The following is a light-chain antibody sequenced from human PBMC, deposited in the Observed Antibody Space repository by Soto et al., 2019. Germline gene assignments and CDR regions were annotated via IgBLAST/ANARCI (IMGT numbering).Light chain of an antibody. J-gene: IGLJ1*01. CDR1: SSDVGGYNY. CDR2: EVN. CDR3: TSYAGGNNV. Sequence: QSALTQPPSASGAPGQSVTISCTGTSSDVGGYNYVSWYQQNPGKVPTLMTYEVNKRPSGVPDRFSGSKSGNTASLTVSGLHAEDEADYYCTSYAGGNNVFGTGTKLTVL. V-gene: IGLV2-8*01.